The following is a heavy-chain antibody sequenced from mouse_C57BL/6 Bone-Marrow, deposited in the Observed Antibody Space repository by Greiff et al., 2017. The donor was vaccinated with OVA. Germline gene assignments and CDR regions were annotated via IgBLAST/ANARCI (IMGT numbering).Heavy chain of an antibody. CDR3: ATDYYGFDY. CDR1: GYSITSGYY. V-gene: IGHV3-6*01. Sequence: EVQLQQSGPGLVKPSQSLSLTCSVTGYSITSGYYWNWIRQFPGNKLEWMGYISYDGSNNYNPSLKNRISITRDTSKNQFFLKLNSVTTEDTATYYCATDYYGFDYWGQGTTLTVSS. CDR2: ISYDGSN. J-gene: IGHJ2*01. D-gene: IGHD1-1*01.